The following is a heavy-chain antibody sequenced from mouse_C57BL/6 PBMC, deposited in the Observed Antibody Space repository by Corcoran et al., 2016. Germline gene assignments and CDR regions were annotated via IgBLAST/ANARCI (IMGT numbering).Heavy chain of an antibody. CDR2: INPNNGGT. J-gene: IGHJ2*01. Sequence: EVQLQQSGPELVKPGDSVKISCKASGYTFTDYYMDWVKQSQGKSLEWIGDINPNNGGTSYNQKFKGKATLTVDKSSSTAYMELRSLTSEDSAVYYCARDYGRVYWVQGTTLTVSS. CDR1: GYTFTDYY. D-gene: IGHD1-1*01. V-gene: IGHV1-26*01. CDR3: ARDYGRVY.